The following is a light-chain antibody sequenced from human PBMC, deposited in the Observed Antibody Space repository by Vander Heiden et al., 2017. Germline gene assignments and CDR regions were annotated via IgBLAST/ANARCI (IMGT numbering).Light chain of an antibody. CDR3: QKYNGAPLT. CDR2: AAS. J-gene: IGKJ4*01. V-gene: IGKV1-27*01. Sequence: GDRVTITCRARQGITNSLAWYQQKPGKAPKLMIYAASTLQSGAPSRFSGSGSGTDFTLTISILHPEYVATYYCQKYNGAPLTFGGGTRVEIK. CDR1: QGITNS.